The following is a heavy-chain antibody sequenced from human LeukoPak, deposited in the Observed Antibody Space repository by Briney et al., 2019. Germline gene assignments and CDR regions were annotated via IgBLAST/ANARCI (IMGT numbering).Heavy chain of an antibody. CDR2: ISYDGSNK. D-gene: IGHD2-15*01. J-gene: IGHJ4*02. CDR1: GFTFSSYA. CDR3: ARDGMGYCSGGSCYRPMFDY. Sequence: GRSLRLSCAASGFTFSSYAIHWVRQAPGKGLEWVAVISYDGSNKYYADSVKGRFTISRDNSKNTLYLQMNSLRAEDTAVYYCARDGMGYCSGGSCYRPMFDYWGQGTLVTVSS. V-gene: IGHV3-30-3*01.